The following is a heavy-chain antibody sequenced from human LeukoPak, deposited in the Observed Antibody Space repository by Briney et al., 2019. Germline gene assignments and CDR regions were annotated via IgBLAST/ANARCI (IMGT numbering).Heavy chain of an antibody. J-gene: IGHJ3*02. V-gene: IGHV5-51*01. CDR2: IYPGDSDT. CDR1: GYSFTSYW. Sequence: GESLKISCKGSGYSFTSYWIGWVRQMPGKGLEWMGIIYPGDSDTRYSPSFQGQVTISADKSICTAYLQWSSLKASDTAMDYCARGSCSSTSCYTAFDIWGQGTMVTVSS. D-gene: IGHD2-2*02. CDR3: ARGSCSSTSCYTAFDI.